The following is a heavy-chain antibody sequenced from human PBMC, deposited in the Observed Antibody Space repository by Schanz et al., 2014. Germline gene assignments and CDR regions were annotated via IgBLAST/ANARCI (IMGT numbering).Heavy chain of an antibody. J-gene: IGHJ4*02. Sequence: EVQLVESGGGLVQPGGSLRLSCAASGFSVGNKYMNWVRQAPGKGLEWVSVIGVDGTTTYYADSVKGRFTISRDNSKNTLYLQMNSLRPEDTAVYYCAKYRGYYRVSGSYRELEYWGQGTLVTVSS. CDR2: IGVDGTTT. V-gene: IGHV3-23*04. D-gene: IGHD3-10*01. CDR1: GFSVGNKY. CDR3: AKYRGYYRVSGSYRELEY.